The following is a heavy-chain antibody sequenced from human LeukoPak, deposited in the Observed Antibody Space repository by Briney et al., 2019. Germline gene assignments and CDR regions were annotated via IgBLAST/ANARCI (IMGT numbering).Heavy chain of an antibody. D-gene: IGHD4-17*01. CDR3: ARQMNTVTADY. Sequence: SETLSLTCNVSGGPISSYYWGWIRQPPGKGLEWIGSIFYSGSTYYNPSLNSRVTISIDTSKNQFSLRLSSVTAADTAVYYCARQMNTVTADYWGQGTLVTVSS. CDR2: IFYSGST. V-gene: IGHV4-39*01. CDR1: GGPISSYY. J-gene: IGHJ4*02.